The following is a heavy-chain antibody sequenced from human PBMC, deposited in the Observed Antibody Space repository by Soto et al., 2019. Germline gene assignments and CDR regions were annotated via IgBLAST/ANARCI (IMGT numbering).Heavy chain of an antibody. CDR2: ISSGSSDK. D-gene: IGHD2-2*01. V-gene: IGHV3-21*06. CDR1: GFTFTSST. Sequence: EMQLVESGGGLVKPGGSLRLSCAASGFTFTSSTMKWVRQAPGKGLEWVSSISSGSSDKYYADSVRGRFTISRDDAKNSVYLQMKGLRAEDSAVYYCVRLDCSGSSCYFYGLDVWGRGTTVTVSS. CDR3: VRLDCSGSSCYFYGLDV. J-gene: IGHJ6*02.